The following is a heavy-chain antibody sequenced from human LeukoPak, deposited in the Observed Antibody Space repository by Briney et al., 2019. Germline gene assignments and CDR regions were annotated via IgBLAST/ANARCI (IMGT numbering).Heavy chain of an antibody. Sequence: SETLSLTCTVSGGSISSYYWTWLRQPPGKGLEWVGHISDSGSANYNPSLKSRVTISGDTSKNQVSLNLGSVTAADTAVDYCATDIGYHYYWGQGTLVTVSS. CDR1: GGSISSYY. D-gene: IGHD5-12*01. CDR2: ISDSGSA. CDR3: ATDIGYHYY. V-gene: IGHV4-59*01. J-gene: IGHJ4*02.